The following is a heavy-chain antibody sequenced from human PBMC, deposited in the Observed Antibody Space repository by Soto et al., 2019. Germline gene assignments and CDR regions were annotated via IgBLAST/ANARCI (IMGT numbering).Heavy chain of an antibody. V-gene: IGHV3-21*01. CDR1: GFTFSSYS. Sequence: SGGSLRLSCAASGFTFSSYSMNWVRQAPGKGLEWVSSISSSSYIYYADSVKGRFTISRDNAKNSLYLQMNSLRAEDTAVYYCARGALFSRWARLNYGMDVWGQATTVTVSS. D-gene: IGHD6-13*01. CDR2: ISSSSYI. CDR3: ARGALFSRWARLNYGMDV. J-gene: IGHJ6*02.